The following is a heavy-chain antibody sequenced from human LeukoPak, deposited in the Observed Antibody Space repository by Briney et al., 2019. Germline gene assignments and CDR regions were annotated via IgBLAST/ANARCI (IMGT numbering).Heavy chain of an antibody. CDR2: INTNTGNP. CDR1: GYTLTNYA. CDR3: ARVQGYCSTTSCYPHY. D-gene: IGHD2-2*01. J-gene: IGHJ4*02. V-gene: IGHV7-4-1*02. Sequence: ASVTVSCKASGYTLTNYALNWVRQAPGQRLEWMGWINTNTGNPTYAQGFTGRFVFSLDTSVNTAYLQISSLKAEDTAIYYCARVQGYCSTTSCYPHYWGQGTLVTVSS.